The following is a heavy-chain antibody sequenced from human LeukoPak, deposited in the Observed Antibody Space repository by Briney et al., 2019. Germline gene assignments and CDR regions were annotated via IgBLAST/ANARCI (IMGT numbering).Heavy chain of an antibody. V-gene: IGHV4-59*01. Sequence: SETLSLTCTVSGGSISSYYWSWIRQPPGKGLEWIGYIYNSGSTNYNPSLKSRVTISVDTSKNQLSLKLSSVAAADTAVYYCARAQYDILTGYPTFDYWGQGTLVTVSS. CDR3: ARAQYDILTGYPTFDY. CDR1: GGSISSYY. CDR2: IYNSGST. D-gene: IGHD3-9*01. J-gene: IGHJ4*02.